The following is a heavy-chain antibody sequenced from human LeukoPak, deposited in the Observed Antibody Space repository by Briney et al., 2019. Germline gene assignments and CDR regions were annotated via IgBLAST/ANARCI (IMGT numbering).Heavy chain of an antibody. CDR3: AVTYYDFWSGYFSFDY. J-gene: IGHJ4*02. CDR1: GGSISTSGYY. D-gene: IGHD3-3*01. Sequence: SETLSLTCSVSGGSISTSGYYWGWLRQPPGKGLEYIGSMYYSGSTDYNPSLKSRVTISVDTSNNHFSLRLSSVTAADAAVYYCAVTYYDFWSGYFSFDYWGQGTLVTVSS. CDR2: MYYSGST. V-gene: IGHV4-39*01.